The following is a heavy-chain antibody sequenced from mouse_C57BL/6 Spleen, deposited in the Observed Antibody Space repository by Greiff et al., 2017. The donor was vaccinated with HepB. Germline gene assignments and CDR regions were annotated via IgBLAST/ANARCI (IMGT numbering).Heavy chain of an antibody. D-gene: IGHD2-4*01. V-gene: IGHV2-2*01. CDR3: ARERAPYDYDWFAY. Sequence: QVQLQQSGPGLVQPSQCLSITCTVSGFSFTSYGVHWVRQSPGKGLEWLGVIWSGGSTDYNAAFISRLSISKDNSKSQVFFKMNSLQADDTAIYYCARERAPYDYDWFAYWGQGTLVTVSA. J-gene: IGHJ3*01. CDR2: IWSGGST. CDR1: GFSFTSYG.